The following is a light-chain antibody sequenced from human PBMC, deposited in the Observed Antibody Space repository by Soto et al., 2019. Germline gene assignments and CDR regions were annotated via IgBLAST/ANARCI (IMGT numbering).Light chain of an antibody. Sequence: QSVLTQPASVSGSPGQSITISCTGTSSDVGGYNYVSWYQQHPGKAPKLMIYEVSNRPSGVSNRFSGSKSGNTASLTISGLQAEDEADYDSSSYTSSSTPYVFGPGTKLTVL. CDR2: EVS. CDR1: SSDVGGYNY. V-gene: IGLV2-14*01. J-gene: IGLJ1*01. CDR3: SSYTSSSTPYV.